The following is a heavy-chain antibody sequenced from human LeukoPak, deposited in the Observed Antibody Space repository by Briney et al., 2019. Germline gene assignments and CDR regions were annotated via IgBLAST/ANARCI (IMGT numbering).Heavy chain of an antibody. J-gene: IGHJ3*02. V-gene: IGHV3-23*01. CDR3: AKDHYVSGRYDAFDI. CDR1: GFTFSSYA. Sequence: GGSLRLSCAASGFTFSSYAMSWVRQAPGEGLEWVSSITTSGGSTYYADSVKGRFTISRDNAKNKLYLQMNSLRAEDTAVYYCAKDHYVSGRYDAFDIWGQGTMVTVSS. D-gene: IGHD3-10*01. CDR2: ITTSGGST.